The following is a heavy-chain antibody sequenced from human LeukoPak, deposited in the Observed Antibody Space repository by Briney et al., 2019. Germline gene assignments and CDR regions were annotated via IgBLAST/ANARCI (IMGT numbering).Heavy chain of an antibody. V-gene: IGHV4-4*07. CDR3: ARDHYYGSGRLNWFDP. CDR1: GGSISSYH. D-gene: IGHD3-10*01. J-gene: IGHJ5*02. CDR2: IYTSGST. Sequence: PSETLSLTCTVSGGSISSYHWSWIRQPAGKGLEWIGRIYTSGSTNYNPSLKSRVTMSVDTSKNQFSLKLSSVTAADTAVYYCARDHYYGSGRLNWFDPWGQGTLVTVSS.